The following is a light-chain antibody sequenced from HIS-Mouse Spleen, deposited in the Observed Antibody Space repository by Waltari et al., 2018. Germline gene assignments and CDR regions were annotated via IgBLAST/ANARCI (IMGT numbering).Light chain of an antibody. J-gene: IGKJ1*01. CDR1: QSVSSSY. CDR3: QQYGSFPWT. Sequence: EIVLTQSPGTLSLSPGERATLSCRASQSVSSSYLAWYQQKPGQAPRLLIYGASSRATGIPDRFSGSGSGTDFTLTIRRLEPEDFAVYYCQQYGSFPWTFGQGTKVEIK. V-gene: IGKV3-20*01. CDR2: GAS.